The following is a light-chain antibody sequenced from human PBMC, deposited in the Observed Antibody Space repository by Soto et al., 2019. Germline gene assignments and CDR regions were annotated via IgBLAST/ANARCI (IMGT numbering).Light chain of an antibody. CDR2: GAS. V-gene: IGKV3-20*01. CDR3: QQYGASRT. J-gene: IGKJ2*01. CDR1: QSVSSTY. Sequence: EIVLTQSPGTLSLSPGERATLSCRASQSVSSTYLAWYQQKPGQAPRLLIYGASNRATGIPDRFSGSASGTDFTLTINRLEPEDFAIYYCQQYGASRTFGQGTKLEIK.